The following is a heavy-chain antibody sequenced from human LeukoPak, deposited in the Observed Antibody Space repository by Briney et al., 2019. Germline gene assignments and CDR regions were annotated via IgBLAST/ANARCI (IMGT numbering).Heavy chain of an antibody. V-gene: IGHV3-7*01. Sequence: GGSLRLSCAASGFTFSSYWMSWVRQAPGKGLERVANIKQDGSEKYYVDSVKGRLSISRDNTKSSLYLQMNSLRAEDTAVYFCAREGVLAAADYWGQGTLVAVSS. CDR1: GFTFSSYW. J-gene: IGHJ4*02. CDR2: IKQDGSEK. D-gene: IGHD2-2*01. CDR3: AREGVLAAADY.